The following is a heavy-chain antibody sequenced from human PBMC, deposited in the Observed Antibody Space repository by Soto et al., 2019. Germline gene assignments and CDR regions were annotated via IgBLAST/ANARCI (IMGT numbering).Heavy chain of an antibody. D-gene: IGHD3-10*01. CDR3: ARDPTYYYGSGSYYNPTPVLYGMDV. CDR1: GFTFSSYS. Sequence: GGSLRLSCAASGFTFSSYSMNWVRQAPGKGLEWVSSISSSSYIYYADSVKGRFTISRDNAKNSLYLQMNSLRAEDTAVYYCARDPTYYYGSGSYYNPTPVLYGMDVWGQGTTVTVSS. CDR2: ISSSSYI. V-gene: IGHV3-21*01. J-gene: IGHJ6*02.